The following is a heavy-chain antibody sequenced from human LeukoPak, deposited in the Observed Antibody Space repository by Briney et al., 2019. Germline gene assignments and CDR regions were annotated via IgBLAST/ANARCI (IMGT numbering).Heavy chain of an antibody. CDR1: KFTLSNYA. CDR3: EKVQDYYYDSSGYLRSPFDY. V-gene: IGHV3-23*01. Sequence: GSLRLSCAASKFTLSNYAMSWVRQAPRKGLEWVSAISDSGGITYYADSVKGRFTISRDNSKNTLYLQMNSLRAEDTAVYYCEKVQDYYYDSSGYLRSPFDYWGQGTLVTVSS. D-gene: IGHD3-22*01. CDR2: ISDSGGIT. J-gene: IGHJ4*02.